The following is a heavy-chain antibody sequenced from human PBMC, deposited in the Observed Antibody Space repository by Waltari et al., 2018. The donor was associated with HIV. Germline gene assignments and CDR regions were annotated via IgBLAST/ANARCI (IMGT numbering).Heavy chain of an antibody. Sequence: EVHLVESGGGFVQPGRSLGFSCAASGFTFDEYAMPWLRQAPGKGLEWVSGINWSGDNTAYADSLKGRFTSSRDNAKNSLSLQMNSLRVEDTALYYCAKPPGSSSPGSWGQGTLVTVSS. CDR1: GFTFDEYA. D-gene: IGHD6-6*01. J-gene: IGHJ4*02. CDR3: AKPPGSSSPGS. V-gene: IGHV3-9*01. CDR2: INWSGDNT.